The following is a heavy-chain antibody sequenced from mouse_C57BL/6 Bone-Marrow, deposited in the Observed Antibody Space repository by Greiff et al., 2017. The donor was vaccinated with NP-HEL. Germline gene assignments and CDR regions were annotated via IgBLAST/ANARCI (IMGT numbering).Heavy chain of an antibody. Sequence: VQLQQPGAELVRPGSSVKLSCKASGYTFTSYWMDWVKQRPGQGLEWIGNIYPSDSETHYNQKFKDKATLTVDKSSSTAYMQLSSLTSEDSAVYYCARNHGYFYFDYWGQGTTLTVSS. CDR2: IYPSDSET. J-gene: IGHJ2*01. CDR3: ARNHGYFYFDY. D-gene: IGHD2-3*01. CDR1: GYTFTSYW. V-gene: IGHV1-61*01.